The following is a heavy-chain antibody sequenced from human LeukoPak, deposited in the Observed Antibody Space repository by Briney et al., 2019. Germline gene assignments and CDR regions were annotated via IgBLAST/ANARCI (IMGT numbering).Heavy chain of an antibody. D-gene: IGHD3-16*01. CDR1: GYTFTGYY. Sequence: GASVKVSCKASGYTFTGYYMHWVRQAPGQGLEWMGRINPNSGGTNYAQKFQGRVTMTRDTSISTAYMELSRLRSDDTAVYYCASARYDYVWGSYALDYWGQGTLVTVSS. J-gene: IGHJ4*02. V-gene: IGHV1-2*06. CDR2: INPNSGGT. CDR3: ASARYDYVWGSYALDY.